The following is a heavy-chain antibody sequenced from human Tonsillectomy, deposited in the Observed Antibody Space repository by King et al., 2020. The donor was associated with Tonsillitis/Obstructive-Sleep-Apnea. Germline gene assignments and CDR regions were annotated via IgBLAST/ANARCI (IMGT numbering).Heavy chain of an antibody. V-gene: IGHV2-5*02. Sequence: VTLKESGPTLVQPTQTLTLTCTFSGFSLTTGGVGVGWIRQPPGRALEWLALIYWDDDKQYSPSLKSRVTITKDPSKNQVVLTMTNVDPVDTATYYCAHRQGYCTGGNCPRWFDPWGQGTLVTVSS. CDR2: IYWDDDK. CDR1: GFSLTTGGVG. D-gene: IGHD2-8*02. CDR3: AHRQGYCTGGNCPRWFDP. J-gene: IGHJ5*02.